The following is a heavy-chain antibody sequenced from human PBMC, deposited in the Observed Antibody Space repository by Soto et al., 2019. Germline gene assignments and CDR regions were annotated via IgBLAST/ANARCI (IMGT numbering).Heavy chain of an antibody. CDR3: ARWGADYASPGEY. J-gene: IGHJ4*02. Sequence: GASVKVSCKASGYTFNRYYMHWARRAPGQGLEWLGLINPSGTRTGYAQKFQGRLTMTRDTSTSTVYIELSSLKSEDTAVYYCARWGADYASPGEYWGQGALVTVSS. V-gene: IGHV1-46*02. D-gene: IGHD4-17*01. CDR1: GYTFNRYY. CDR2: INPSGTRT.